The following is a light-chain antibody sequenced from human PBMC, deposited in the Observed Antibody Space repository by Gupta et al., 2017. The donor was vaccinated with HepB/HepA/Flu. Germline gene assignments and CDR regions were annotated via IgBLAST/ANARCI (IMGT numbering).Light chain of an antibody. CDR3: QQCSSALWT. CDR2: VAS. Sequence: DIQRTQAPSSRSASVGDRVTITCRASHSLGRSLNWYQQKAGKAPKLLIYVASKLQSGVPSRFSGSGSGTDFTLTISRLQPEDFATYYCQQCSSALWTFGQGTMLEIK. J-gene: IGKJ1*01. CDR1: HSLGRS. V-gene: IGKV1-39*01.